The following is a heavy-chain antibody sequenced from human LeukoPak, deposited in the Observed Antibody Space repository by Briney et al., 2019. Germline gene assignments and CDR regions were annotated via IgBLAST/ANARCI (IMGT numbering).Heavy chain of an antibody. V-gene: IGHV3-66*04. Sequence: GGSLRLSCAASGFTVSSNYVSWVGQAAGKGVEGVSVIYSGGSRYYADSVKGRFTISRDNSKNTLYLQMNSLRAEDTAVYYCAGLPAYYYDTSGFYFDYWGQGTLVTVSS. CDR1: GFTVSSNY. CDR3: AGLPAYYYDTSGFYFDY. J-gene: IGHJ4*02. CDR2: IYSGGSR. D-gene: IGHD3-22*01.